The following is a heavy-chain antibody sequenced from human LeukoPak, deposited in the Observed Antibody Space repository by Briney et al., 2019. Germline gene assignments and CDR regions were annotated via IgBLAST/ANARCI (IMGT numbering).Heavy chain of an antibody. D-gene: IGHD3-10*01. CDR1: GVTFSRYW. CDR2: IKEDGSEK. CDR3: ASRPPTSRTYYGVFDY. V-gene: IGHV3-7*03. Sequence: PGGSLRLSRAASGVTFSRYWMSWVRQAPGKGPEWVANIKEDGSEKYYVDSVKGRFTISRDNAKNSLYLQMNSLRAEDTAVYYCASRPPTSRTYYGVFDYWGQGALVTVSS. J-gene: IGHJ4*02.